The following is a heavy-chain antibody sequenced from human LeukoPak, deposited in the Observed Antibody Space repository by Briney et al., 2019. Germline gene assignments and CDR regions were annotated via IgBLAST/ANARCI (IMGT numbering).Heavy chain of an antibody. CDR2: FDPEDGET. J-gene: IGHJ4*02. CDR1: GYTLTELS. Sequence: ASVKVSCKVSGYTLTELSMHWVRQAPGKGLEWMGGFDPEDGETIYAQKFQGRVTMTEDTSTDTACMELSSLRSEDTAVYYCATGIYGDYEIDYWGQGTLVTVSS. D-gene: IGHD4-17*01. CDR3: ATGIYGDYEIDY. V-gene: IGHV1-24*01.